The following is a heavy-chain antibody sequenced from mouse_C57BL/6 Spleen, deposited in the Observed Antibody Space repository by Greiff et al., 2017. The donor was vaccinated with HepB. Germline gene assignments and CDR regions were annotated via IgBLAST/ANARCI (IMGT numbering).Heavy chain of an antibody. CDR2: ISNGGGST. J-gene: IGHJ1*03. D-gene: IGHD1-1*01. Sequence: EVHLVESGGGLVQPGGSLKLSCAASGFTFSDYYMYWVRQTPEKRLEWVAYISNGGGSTYYPDTVKGRFTISRDNAKNTLYLQMSRLKSEDTAMYYCARGYCGSSYVRYFDVWGTGTTVTVSS. CDR3: ARGYCGSSYVRYFDV. V-gene: IGHV5-12*01. CDR1: GFTFSDYY.